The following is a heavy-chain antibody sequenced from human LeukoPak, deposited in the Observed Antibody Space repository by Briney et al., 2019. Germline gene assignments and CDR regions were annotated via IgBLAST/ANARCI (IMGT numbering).Heavy chain of an antibody. CDR1: GGSFTNNGYF. J-gene: IGHJ6*02. Sequence: SETLSLTCTVSGGSFTNNGYFWGWIRQPPGKGLEWIGSISYSGSTYYNPSLKSRVTISVDTSKNQFSLKLRSVTAADTAVYHCARGISYYFGMDVWGQGTPLTVSS. D-gene: IGHD3-10*01. CDR3: ARGISYYFGMDV. V-gene: IGHV4-39*01. CDR2: ISYSGST.